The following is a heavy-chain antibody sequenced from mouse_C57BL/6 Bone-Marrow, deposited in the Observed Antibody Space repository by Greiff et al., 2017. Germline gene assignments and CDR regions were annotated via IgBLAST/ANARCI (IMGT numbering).Heavy chain of an antibody. D-gene: IGHD1-1*01. CDR3: TSWAPYYGSSYPYYAMDY. Sequence: VQLQQSGTVLARPGASVKMSCKTSGYTFTSYWMHWVKQRPGQGLEWIGAIYPGNSDTSYNQKFKGKAKLTAVTSASPAYMGLSGLTNGDSAVYYWTSWAPYYGSSYPYYAMDYWGQGTSVTVSS. CDR2: IYPGNSDT. V-gene: IGHV1-5*01. J-gene: IGHJ4*01. CDR1: GYTFTSYW.